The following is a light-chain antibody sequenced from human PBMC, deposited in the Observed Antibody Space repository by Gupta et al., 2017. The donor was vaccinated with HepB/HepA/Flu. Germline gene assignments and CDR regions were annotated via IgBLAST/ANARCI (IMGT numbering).Light chain of an antibody. J-gene: IGKJ2*01. CDR1: QSIRSTY. CDR2: GAS. Sequence: EIVLTQSPGTLSLSPGERATLSCRASQSIRSTYLAWYQQKPGRAPRLLISGASRRATGIPDRFSGSGSGTDFTLTISRLEPEDFAVYYCQQYGGSPPYTFGQGTKLEIK. V-gene: IGKV3-20*01. CDR3: QQYGGSPPYT.